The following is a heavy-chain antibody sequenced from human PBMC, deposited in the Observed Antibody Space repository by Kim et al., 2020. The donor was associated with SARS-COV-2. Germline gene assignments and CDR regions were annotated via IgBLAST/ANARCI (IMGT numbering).Heavy chain of an antibody. CDR1: GGSISSYY. V-gene: IGHV4-59*01. J-gene: IGHJ4*02. CDR2: IYYSGST. Sequence: SETLSLTCTVSGGSISSYYWSWIRQPPGKGLEWIGYIYYSGSTNYNPSLKSRVTISVDTSKNQFSLKLSSVTAVDTAVYYCARGEDDYFDYWGQGTLVTVSS. CDR3: ARGEDDYFDY.